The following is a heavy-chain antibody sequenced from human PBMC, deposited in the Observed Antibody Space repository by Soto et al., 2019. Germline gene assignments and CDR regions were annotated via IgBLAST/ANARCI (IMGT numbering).Heavy chain of an antibody. J-gene: IGHJ3*02. CDR3: AKLGIVVVVAAHGAFDI. CDR2: ISGSGGST. CDR1: GFTFSSYA. V-gene: IGHV3-23*01. D-gene: IGHD2-15*01. Sequence: GGSLRLSCAASGFTFSSYAMSWVRQAPGKGLEWVSAISGSGGSTYYADSVKGRFTISRDNSKNTLYLQMNSLRAEDTAVYYCAKLGIVVVVAAHGAFDIWGQGTMVTVSS.